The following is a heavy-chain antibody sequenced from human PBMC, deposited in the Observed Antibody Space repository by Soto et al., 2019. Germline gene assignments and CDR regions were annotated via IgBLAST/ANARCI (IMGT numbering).Heavy chain of an antibody. CDR1: GGSIPRSSCYY. CDR2: IYYSGSA. V-gene: IGHV4-39*01. CDR3: ARHGHPLLVKNWFDP. Sequence: QLQLQESGPGLVKPSETLSLTCTVSGGSIPRSSCYYWVWVRQPPGKGLEYVGSIYYSGSAYYNPSLKSRVTMSVDTSKNQFSLKLNSVSVADTAVYYCARHGHPLLVKNWFDPWGQGTLVSVSS. D-gene: IGHD2-2*01. J-gene: IGHJ5*02.